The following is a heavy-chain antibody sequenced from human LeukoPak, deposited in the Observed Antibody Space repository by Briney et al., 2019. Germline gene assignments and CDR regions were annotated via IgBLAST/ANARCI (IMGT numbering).Heavy chain of an antibody. CDR2: IWYDGSNK. Sequence: GGSLRLSCAASGFTFSSYGMHWVRQAPGKGLEWVAVIWYDGSNKYYADSVKGRFTISRDNSKNTLYLQMNSLRAEDTAVYYCARANGVIQLWPLYNYMDVWGKGTTVTVSS. V-gene: IGHV3-33*01. J-gene: IGHJ6*03. D-gene: IGHD5-18*01. CDR3: ARANGVIQLWPLYNYMDV. CDR1: GFTFSSYG.